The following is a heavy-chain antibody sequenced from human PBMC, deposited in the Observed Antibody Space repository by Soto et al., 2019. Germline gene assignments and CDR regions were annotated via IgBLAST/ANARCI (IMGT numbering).Heavy chain of an antibody. D-gene: IGHD6-19*01. J-gene: IGHJ5*02. CDR2: INHSGST. V-gene: IGHV4-34*01. CDR3: ATTPEAVASLGDWFGP. Sequence: PLVTLSHTCAVDGGSCSGYYGSWIRKPPGKGLEWIGEINHSGSTNYNPSLKSRVTISVDTSKNQFSLRLSSVTAADTAVYYCATTPEAVASLGDWFGPWGQGTLVTVSS. CDR1: GGSCSGYY.